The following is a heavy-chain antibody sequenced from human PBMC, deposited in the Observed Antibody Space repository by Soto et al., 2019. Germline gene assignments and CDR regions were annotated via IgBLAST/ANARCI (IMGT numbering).Heavy chain of an antibody. Sequence: SSETLSLTCTVSGSSINSSGYYWGWIRQPPGKGLEWIGSMFYGVSTYYNPSLKSRVTVSVDTSKNQFSLNLRSVTAADTAVYYCARLPSRHLVDYWGQGTLVTVSS. J-gene: IGHJ4*02. D-gene: IGHD3-3*02. CDR3: ARLPSRHLVDY. V-gene: IGHV4-39*01. CDR1: GSSINSSGYY. CDR2: MFYGVST.